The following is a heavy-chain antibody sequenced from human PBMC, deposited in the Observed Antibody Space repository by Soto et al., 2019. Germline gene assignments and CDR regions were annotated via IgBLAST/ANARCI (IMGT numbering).Heavy chain of an antibody. V-gene: IGHV3-48*02. CDR2: ITSDTNTI. D-gene: IGHD6-19*01. CDR1: GFSFSIYS. CDR3: ARSVEGHFDY. Sequence: EVQLVESGGGLVQPGGSLGLSCAASGFSFSIYSMNWVRQAPGKGLEWSSYITSDTNTIKYADSVKGRFTISRDNAKNSLYLQMNSLRDEDTAVYYCARSVEGHFDYWGQGTVVTVSS. J-gene: IGHJ4*02.